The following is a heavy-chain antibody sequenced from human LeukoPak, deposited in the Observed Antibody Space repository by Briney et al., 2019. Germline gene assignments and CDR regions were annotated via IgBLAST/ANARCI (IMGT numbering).Heavy chain of an antibody. J-gene: IGHJ4*02. D-gene: IGHD4-11*01. CDR3: ARGRFLTTVTIFDY. V-gene: IGHV1-69*13. CDR2: IIPIFGTA. CDR1: GGTFSSYA. Sequence: SVKVSCKASGGTFSSYAISWVRQAPGQGLEWMGGIIPIFGTANYAQKFQGRVTITGDESTSTAYMELSSLRSEDTAVYYCARGRFLTTVTIFDYWGQGTLVTVSS.